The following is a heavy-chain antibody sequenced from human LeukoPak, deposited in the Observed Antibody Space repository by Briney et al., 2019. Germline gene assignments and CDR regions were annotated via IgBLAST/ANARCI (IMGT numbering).Heavy chain of an antibody. J-gene: IGHJ5*02. V-gene: IGHV4-61*02. CDR3: ARAAYDILTGHPNWFDP. D-gene: IGHD3-9*01. CDR1: GGSISSSGYF. CDR2: IYTSGST. Sequence: SQTLSLTCTVSGGSISSSGYFWSWIRQPAGKGLEWIGRIYTSGSTNYNPSLKSRVTISVDTSKNQFSLKLSSVTAADTAVYYWARAAYDILTGHPNWFDPWGQGTLVTVSS.